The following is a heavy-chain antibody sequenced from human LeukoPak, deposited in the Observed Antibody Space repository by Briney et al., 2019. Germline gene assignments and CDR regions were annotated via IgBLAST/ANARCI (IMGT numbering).Heavy chain of an antibody. CDR3: ARGGYCGGDCYYYYYYGMDV. CDR2: ISSSGSTI. D-gene: IGHD2-21*02. J-gene: IGHJ6*02. V-gene: IGHV3-48*03. CDR1: GFTFSSYE. Sequence: QPGGSLRLSCAASGFTFSSYEMNWVRQAPGKGLEWVSYISSSGSTIYYADSVKGRFTISRDNAKNSLYLQMNSLRAEHTAVYYCARGGYCGGDCYYYYYYGMDVWGQGTTVTVSS.